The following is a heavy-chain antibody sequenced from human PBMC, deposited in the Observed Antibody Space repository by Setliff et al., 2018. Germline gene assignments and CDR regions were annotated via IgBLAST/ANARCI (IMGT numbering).Heavy chain of an antibody. J-gene: IGHJ4*02. CDR1: GDSTTSHNYN. D-gene: IGHD3-22*01. V-gene: IGHV4-39*07. CDR3: ARDYYDSSGYYYKVHYYYFDY. Sequence: PSETLSLTCSISGDSTTSHNYNWGWIRQPPGKCLEWIGSLFHSGSNYFNPSLKSRVTMSVDTSKNQFSLKLSTVTAADTAVYYCARDYYDSSGYYYKVHYYYFDYWGQGTLVTVSS. CDR2: LFHSGSN.